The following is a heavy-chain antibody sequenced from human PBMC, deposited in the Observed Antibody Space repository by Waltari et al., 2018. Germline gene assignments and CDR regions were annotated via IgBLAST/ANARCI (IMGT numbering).Heavy chain of an antibody. V-gene: IGHV3-7*01. J-gene: IGHJ5*02. Sequence: EVQLVESGGNLVQPGGSLRLSWAASGFPFSNYWMDWVRQAPGKGLEWVANIKQDGSESHYVDSVKGRFTISRDNAQNLLYLQMNSLRAEDTAVYYCSVSLNHWGQGTLVTVSS. CDR1: GFPFSNYW. CDR2: IKQDGSES. CDR3: SVSLNH.